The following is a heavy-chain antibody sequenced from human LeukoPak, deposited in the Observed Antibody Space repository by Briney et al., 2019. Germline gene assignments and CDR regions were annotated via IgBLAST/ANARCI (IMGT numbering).Heavy chain of an antibody. CDR3: AKGSCSSTSCYAEAYYYGMDV. J-gene: IGHJ6*02. V-gene: IGHV3-33*05. Sequence: GGSLRLSCAASGFTFSSYGMHWVRQAPGKGLEWVAVISYDGSNKYYADSVKGRFTISRDNSKNTLYLQMNSLRAEDTAVYYCAKGSCSSTSCYAEAYYYGMDVWGQGTTVTVSS. D-gene: IGHD2-2*01. CDR1: GFTFSSYG. CDR2: ISYDGSNK.